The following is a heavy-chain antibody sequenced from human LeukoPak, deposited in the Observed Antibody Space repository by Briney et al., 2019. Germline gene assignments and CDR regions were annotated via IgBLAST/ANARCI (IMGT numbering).Heavy chain of an antibody. Sequence: ASVKVSCKASGYTFTSYGISWVRQAPGQGLEWMGWISAYNGSTTYAQRFQGRVTMTRDTSASTVYVELSSLRSDDTAVYFCARFYGSGNSFDYWGQGTLVTVSS. CDR2: ISAYNGST. J-gene: IGHJ4*02. D-gene: IGHD3-10*01. CDR3: ARFYGSGNSFDY. CDR1: GYTFTSYG. V-gene: IGHV1-18*01.